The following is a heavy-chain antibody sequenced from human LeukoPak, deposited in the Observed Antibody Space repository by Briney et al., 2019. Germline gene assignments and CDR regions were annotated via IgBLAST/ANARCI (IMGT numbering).Heavy chain of an antibody. V-gene: IGHV4-38-2*02. CDR3: ARPVSGYYDSSGYYYD. CDR2: IYHSGNT. CDR1: GYSISSGYY. D-gene: IGHD3-22*01. Sequence: SETLSLTCTVSGYSISSGYYWGWIRQPPGKGLEWIGSIYHSGNTYYNPSLKSRVTISVDTSKNQFSLKLSSVTAADTAVYYCARPVSGYYDSSGYYYDWGQGTLVTVSS. J-gene: IGHJ4*02.